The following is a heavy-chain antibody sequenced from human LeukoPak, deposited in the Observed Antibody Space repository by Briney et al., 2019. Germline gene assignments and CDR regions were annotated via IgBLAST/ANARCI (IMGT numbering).Heavy chain of an antibody. CDR2: INTDGSST. J-gene: IGHJ5*02. V-gene: IGHV3-74*01. Sequence: GGSLRLSCAASGFTFSRYWMHWVRQAPGKGLVWVSRINTDGSSTNYADSVKGRFTISRDNAKNTLYLQMNSLRAEDTAVYYCARGSTANWFDPWGQGTLVTVSS. D-gene: IGHD5/OR15-5a*01. CDR3: ARGSTANWFDP. CDR1: GFTFSRYW.